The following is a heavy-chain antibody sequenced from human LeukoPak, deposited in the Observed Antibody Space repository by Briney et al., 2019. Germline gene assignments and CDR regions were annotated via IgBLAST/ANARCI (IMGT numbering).Heavy chain of an antibody. CDR3: ARSDYNKRFDP. J-gene: IGHJ5*02. Sequence: ASVKVSCKASGYTFTSHGISWVRQAPGQGLEWMGWISAYNGNANYVQKLQGRVTMTTDTSTSTAYMELRSLRSDDTAVYYCARSDYNKRFDPWGQGTLVTVSS. CDR2: ISAYNGNA. D-gene: IGHD3-22*01. CDR1: GYTFTSHG. V-gene: IGHV1-18*01.